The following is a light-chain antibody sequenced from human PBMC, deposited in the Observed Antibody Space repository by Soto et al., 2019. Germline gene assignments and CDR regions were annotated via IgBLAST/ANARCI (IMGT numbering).Light chain of an antibody. J-gene: IGLJ3*02. CDR2: KVS. CDR3: TSYVGSDIWV. CDR1: SSAVGAYKD. V-gene: IGLV2-8*01. Sequence: QPVLTQPPSPSGSPGRSVTIPCTGTSSAVGAYKDVSWYQQYPGKAPKLMIYKVSKRPSGVPDRFSGSKSGNTASLTVSGLQAEDEADYYCTSYVGSDIWVFGGGTKLTVL.